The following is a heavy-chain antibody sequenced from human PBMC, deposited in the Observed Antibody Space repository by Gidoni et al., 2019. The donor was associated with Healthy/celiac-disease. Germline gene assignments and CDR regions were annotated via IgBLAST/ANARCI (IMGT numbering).Heavy chain of an antibody. J-gene: IGHJ3*02. V-gene: IGHV3-73*02. CDR1: GFTFSGSA. CDR2: IRSKANSYAK. CDR3: TALSSGWYVRAFDI. Sequence: EVQLVESGGGLVEPGGSLTLSCAASGFTFSGSARHWVRQASGQGVEWVGRIRSKANSYAKEYAASVKGRFTISRDDSKNTAYLQMNSLKTEDTAVYYCTALSSGWYVRAFDIWGQGTMVTVSS. D-gene: IGHD6-19*01.